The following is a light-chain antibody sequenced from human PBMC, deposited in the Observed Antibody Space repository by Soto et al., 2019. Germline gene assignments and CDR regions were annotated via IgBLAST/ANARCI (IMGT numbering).Light chain of an antibody. CDR2: GNS. CDR3: QSYDSSLGVV. CDR1: SSNIGAGYD. V-gene: IGLV1-40*01. Sequence: QSVLTQQPSVSGAPGQRVTISCTGSSSNIGAGYDVHWYQQLPGTAPKLLIYGNSNRPSGVPDRFSGSKSGTSASLAITGLQAEDEADYYCQSYDSSLGVVFGGGTKLTVL. J-gene: IGLJ2*01.